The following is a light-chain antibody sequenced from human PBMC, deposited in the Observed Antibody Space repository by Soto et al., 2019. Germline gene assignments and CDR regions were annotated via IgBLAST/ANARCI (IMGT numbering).Light chain of an antibody. CDR2: GAS. V-gene: IGKV3-20*01. Sequence: EIVFTHSPATLSFSPVERATLSCRASQSVSSYLAWYQQKPGQAPRLLIYGASSRATGIPDRFSGSGSGTDFTLTISRLEPEDFAVYYCQQYGSSPLTFGRGTKVDIK. CDR3: QQYGSSPLT. CDR1: QSVSSY. J-gene: IGKJ4*01.